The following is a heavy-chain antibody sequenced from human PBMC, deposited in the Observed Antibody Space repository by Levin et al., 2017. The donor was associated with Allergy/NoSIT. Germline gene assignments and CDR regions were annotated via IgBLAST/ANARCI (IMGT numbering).Heavy chain of an antibody. D-gene: IGHD4-17*01. J-gene: IGHJ4*02. Sequence: ETLSLTCAASGFTFSSYSMNWVRQAPGKGLEWVSSISSSSSYIYYADSVKGRFTIPRDNAKNSLYLQMNSLRDEDTAVYYCARVLSIKGGDYDRWSQGTLVTDSS. CDR3: ARVLSIKGGDYDR. CDR2: ISSSSSYI. V-gene: IGHV3-21*01. CDR1: GFTFSSYS.